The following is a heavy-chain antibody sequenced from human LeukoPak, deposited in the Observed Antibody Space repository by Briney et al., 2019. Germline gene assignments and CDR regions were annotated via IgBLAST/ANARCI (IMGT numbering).Heavy chain of an antibody. CDR3: AREGDTVTEKRHYYGMDV. CDR1: GFTFSNYG. V-gene: IGHV3-33*01. D-gene: IGHD4-17*01. Sequence: GGSLRPSCAASGFTFSNYGMHWVRQAPGKGLEWVAVIWYDGSNKYYADSVKGRFTISRDNSKNTLYLQMNSLRAEDTAVYYCAREGDTVTEKRHYYGMDVWGQGTTVTVSS. CDR2: IWYDGSNK. J-gene: IGHJ6*02.